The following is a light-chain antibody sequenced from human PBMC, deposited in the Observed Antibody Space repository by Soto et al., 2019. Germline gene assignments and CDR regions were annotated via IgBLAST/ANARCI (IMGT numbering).Light chain of an antibody. Sequence: EIVLTQSPGTLSLSPGERATLSCRASQSFTSTSLAWYQQQPGQAPRLLIHDASSRATGIPARFSGSGSGTDFTLTISSLEPEDFALYYCQQRNNWPPSITFGQGTRLEIK. CDR1: QSFTSTS. CDR2: DAS. V-gene: IGKV3-11*01. J-gene: IGKJ5*01. CDR3: QQRNNWPPSIT.